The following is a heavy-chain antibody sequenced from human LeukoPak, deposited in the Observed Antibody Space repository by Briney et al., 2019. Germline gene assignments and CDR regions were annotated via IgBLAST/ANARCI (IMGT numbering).Heavy chain of an antibody. V-gene: IGHV4-59*08. CDR2: IYYSGST. D-gene: IGHD1-26*01. CDR3: VRLIVGATGDYFDY. Sequence: SETLSLTCTVSGGSISSYYWSWIRQPPGKGLEWIGYIYYSGSTNYNPSLKSRVTISVDTSKNQFSLKLSSVTAADTAVYYCVRLIVGATGDYFDYWGQGTLVTVSS. CDR1: GGSISSYY. J-gene: IGHJ4*02.